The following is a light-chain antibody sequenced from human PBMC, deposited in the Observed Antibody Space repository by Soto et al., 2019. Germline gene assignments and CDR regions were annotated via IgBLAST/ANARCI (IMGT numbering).Light chain of an antibody. CDR2: DAS. CDR1: QSVSSN. J-gene: IGKJ4*02. Sequence: EIVMTQSPATLSLSPGERATLSCRASQSVSSNLAWYQQKPGQAPRLLIYDASTRATGIPARFSGSGSGTEFTLTISSLQSEDFAVYYCQQYNNWPRTFGGGTKVEIK. CDR3: QQYNNWPRT. V-gene: IGKV3-15*01.